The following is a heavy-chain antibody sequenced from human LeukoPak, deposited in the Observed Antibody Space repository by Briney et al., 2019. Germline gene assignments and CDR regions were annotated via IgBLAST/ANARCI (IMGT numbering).Heavy chain of an antibody. D-gene: IGHD3-16*02. CDR1: GFTFSDYY. J-gene: IGHJ4*02. CDR2: ISRSGSTI. CDR3: ARRPFNWGAIVPPPDY. Sequence: GGSLRLSCAASGFTFSDYYMSWIRQAPGKGLEWVSYISRSGSTIHYADSVKGRFTISRDNAKNSLYLQMNSLRAEDTAVYYCARRPFNWGAIVPPPDYWGQGTLVTVSS. V-gene: IGHV3-11*01.